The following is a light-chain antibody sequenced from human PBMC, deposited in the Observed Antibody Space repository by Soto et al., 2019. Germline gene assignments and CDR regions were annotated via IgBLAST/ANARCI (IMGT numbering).Light chain of an antibody. Sequence: DIQMTQSPSSLSASVGDRVTITCRASQSISNYLNWYQQKPGKAPKLLIFAASSLQCGVPSRFSGSGFGTDFTLTISSLQPEDFANYYCQQSYSTPQTFGQGTRVEIK. CDR2: AAS. V-gene: IGKV1-39*01. CDR3: QQSYSTPQT. J-gene: IGKJ1*01. CDR1: QSISNY.